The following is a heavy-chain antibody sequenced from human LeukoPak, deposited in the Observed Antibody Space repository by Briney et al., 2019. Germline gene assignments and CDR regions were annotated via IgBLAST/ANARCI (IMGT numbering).Heavy chain of an antibody. J-gene: IGHJ4*02. CDR2: ISFDGGST. D-gene: IGHD3-22*01. Sequence: GGSLRLSWSGSGXTFSSYPVHWVRQAPGKGLEYVSAISFDGGSTYHADSVKGRFIISRDNSKNTLYLQMSSLRVEDTAVYYCVKALYDSGGYYYAYWGQGTLVTVSS. V-gene: IGHV3-64D*06. CDR3: VKALYDSGGYYYAY. CDR1: GXTFSSYP.